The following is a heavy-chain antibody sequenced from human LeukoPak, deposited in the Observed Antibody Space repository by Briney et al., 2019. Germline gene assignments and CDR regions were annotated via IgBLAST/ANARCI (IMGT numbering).Heavy chain of an antibody. Sequence: SETLSLTCAVYGGSFSGYYWSWIRQPPGKGLEWIGEINHSGSTNYNPSLKSRVTISVDTSKNQFSLKLSSVTAADTAVYYCARPRGYCSSTSCYPYYFDYWGQGTLVTVSS. D-gene: IGHD2-2*01. CDR3: ARPRGYCSSTSCYPYYFDY. CDR1: GGSFSGYY. J-gene: IGHJ4*02. V-gene: IGHV4-34*01. CDR2: INHSGST.